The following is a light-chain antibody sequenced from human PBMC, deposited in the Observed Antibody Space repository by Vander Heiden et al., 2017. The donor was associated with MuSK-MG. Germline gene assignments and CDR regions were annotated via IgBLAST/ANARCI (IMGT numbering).Light chain of an antibody. CDR1: SSDVGRYKH. Sequence: QSALTQPASVSGSPGQSITISCTGTSSDVGRYKHVSWYQQHPGKAPKLMMYDVSDLPSGISNRFSGSKSGNTASLTISGLQAEDEADYYCSSYTSTNTLVFGGGTKLTVL. V-gene: IGLV2-14*03. CDR3: SSYTSTNTLV. CDR2: DVS. J-gene: IGLJ2*01.